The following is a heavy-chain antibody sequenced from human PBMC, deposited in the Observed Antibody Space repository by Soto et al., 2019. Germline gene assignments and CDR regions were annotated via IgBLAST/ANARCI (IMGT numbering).Heavy chain of an antibody. D-gene: IGHD3-10*01. J-gene: IGHJ4*02. CDR3: AKDLYGSGSIFDY. CDR2: ISWNSGSI. Sequence: LRLSCAASGFTFDDYAMHWVRQAPGKGLEWVSGISWNSGSIGYADSVKGRFTISRDNAKNSLYLQMNSLRAEDTALYYCAKDLYGSGSIFDYWGQGTLVTVSS. CDR1: GFTFDDYA. V-gene: IGHV3-9*01.